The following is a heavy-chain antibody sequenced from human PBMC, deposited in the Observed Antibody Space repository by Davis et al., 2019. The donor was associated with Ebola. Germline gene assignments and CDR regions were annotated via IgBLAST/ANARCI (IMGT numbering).Heavy chain of an antibody. V-gene: IGHV1-8*02. Sequence: AASVKVSCKASGYTFTSYYMHWLRQATGQGLEWMGWMNPNSGNTGYAQKFQGRVTMTTEKSTSTAYMELSSLRSEDTAVYYCASYSKTKTYYYYGMDVWGQGTTVTVSS. CDR2: MNPNSGNT. D-gene: IGHD2-21*01. CDR3: ASYSKTKTYYYYGMDV. CDR1: GYTFTSYY. J-gene: IGHJ6*02.